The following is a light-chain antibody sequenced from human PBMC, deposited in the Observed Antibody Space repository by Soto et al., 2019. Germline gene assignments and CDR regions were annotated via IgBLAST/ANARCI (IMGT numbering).Light chain of an antibody. CDR1: SSDVGGYNY. Sequence: QSVLTQPASVSGSPGQSITISCTGTSSDVGGYNYVSWYQQHPGKAPKLMIYEVSNRPSGVPNRFSGSKSGNTASLTISGLQAEDEADYYCSSHTSSSTPYVFGTGTKVTVL. J-gene: IGLJ1*01. CDR3: SSHTSSSTPYV. CDR2: EVS. V-gene: IGLV2-14*01.